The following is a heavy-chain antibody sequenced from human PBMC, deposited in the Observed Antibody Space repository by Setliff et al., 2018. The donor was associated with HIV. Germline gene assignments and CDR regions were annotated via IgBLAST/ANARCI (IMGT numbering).Heavy chain of an antibody. V-gene: IGHV1-18*01. CDR1: GYTFTSYG. J-gene: IGHJ3*02. Sequence: ASVKVSCKASGYTFTSYGISWVRQAPGQGLEWMGWISGYNGITKYSQTPQGRVTMTTDTSTSKAYMELRSLRSDDTAVYYCARIKARDDAFDIWGQGTMVTVSS. CDR3: ARIKARDDAFDI. CDR2: ISGYNGIT.